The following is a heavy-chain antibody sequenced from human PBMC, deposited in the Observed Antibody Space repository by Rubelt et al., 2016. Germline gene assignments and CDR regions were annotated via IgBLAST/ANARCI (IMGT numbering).Heavy chain of an antibody. Sequence: VRQAPGKGLEWVAVIWSDGSNKYYADSVKGRFTISRDNSKNMLYLQMNSLRVGDTAVYYCARVRGTYGYAMDYWGQGTLVTVSS. CDR3: ARVRGTYGYAMDY. J-gene: IGHJ4*02. CDR2: IWSDGSNK. D-gene: IGHD5-12*01. V-gene: IGHV3-33*01.